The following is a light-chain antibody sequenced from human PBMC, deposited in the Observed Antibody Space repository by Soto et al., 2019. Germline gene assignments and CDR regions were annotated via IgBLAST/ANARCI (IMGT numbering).Light chain of an antibody. V-gene: IGLV2-14*03. J-gene: IGLJ1*01. CDR1: SGDVGGYNY. CDR2: EIS. Sequence: QSALTQPASMSGSPGQSITISCTGTSGDVGGYNYVSWYQQHPGKAPKLMIYEISNRPSGVSNRFSGSKSGNTASLTISGLQAEDEADNYCCSYASSSTLYVFGTGTKVTVL. CDR3: CSYASSSTLYV.